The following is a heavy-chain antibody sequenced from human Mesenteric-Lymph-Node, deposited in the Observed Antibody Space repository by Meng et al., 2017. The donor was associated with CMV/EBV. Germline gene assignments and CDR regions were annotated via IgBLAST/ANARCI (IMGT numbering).Heavy chain of an antibody. V-gene: IGHV3-23*01. CDR1: GFTFSSYA. D-gene: IGHD6-13*01. J-gene: IGHJ6*02. CDR2: ISSSGGST. Sequence: GGSLRLSCAASGFTFSSYAMSWVRQAPGKGLEWVSAISSSGGSTYYVESAKGRFTISRDNSKNTLYLQMNSLRAEDTAVYYCAKVYSSSWYIVYGMDVWGQGTTVTVSS. CDR3: AKVYSSSWYIVYGMDV.